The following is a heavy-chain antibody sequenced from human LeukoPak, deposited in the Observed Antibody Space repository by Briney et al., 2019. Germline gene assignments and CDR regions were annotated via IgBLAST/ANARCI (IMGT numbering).Heavy chain of an antibody. CDR1: GGSIGSSSYY. V-gene: IGHV4-39*01. CDR2: IYYSGST. D-gene: IGHD1-26*01. CDR3: ARQGWVGATYWFDP. J-gene: IGHJ5*02. Sequence: PSETLSLTCTVSGGSIGSSSYYWGWIRQPPGKGLEWIGSIYYSGSTYYNPSLKSRVTISVDTSKNQFSLKLSSVTAADTAVYYCARQGWVGATYWFDPWGQGTLVTVSS.